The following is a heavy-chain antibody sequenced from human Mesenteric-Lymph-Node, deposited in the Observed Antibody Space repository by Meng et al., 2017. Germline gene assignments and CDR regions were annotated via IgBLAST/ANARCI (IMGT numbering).Heavy chain of an antibody. D-gene: IGHD1-14*01. CDR1: GGSISSSNW. J-gene: IGHJ4*02. CDR3: ARDPTGGEDHQRV. CDR2: IYHSGIT. Sequence: QGRRQGSGPGLVKASGTLSLTCAVSGGSISSSNWWSWVRQPPGKGLEWIGKIYHSGITIYNPSLKSRVTMSVDNSKNQFSLKLNSMTAADTAVYYCARDPTGGEDHQRVWGQGTLVTVSS. V-gene: IGHV4-4*02.